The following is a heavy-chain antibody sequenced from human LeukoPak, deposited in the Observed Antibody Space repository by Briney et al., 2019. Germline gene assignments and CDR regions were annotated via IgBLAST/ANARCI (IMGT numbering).Heavy chain of an antibody. CDR1: GGSFSGYY. J-gene: IGHJ4*02. Sequence: SETLSLTCAAYGGSFSGYYWSWIRQPPGKGLEWIGEINHSGSTNYNPSLKSRVTISVDTSKNQFSLKLSSVTAADTAVYYCARGIRDWGQGTLVTVSS. D-gene: IGHD3-3*02. CDR3: ARGIRD. V-gene: IGHV4-34*01. CDR2: INHSGST.